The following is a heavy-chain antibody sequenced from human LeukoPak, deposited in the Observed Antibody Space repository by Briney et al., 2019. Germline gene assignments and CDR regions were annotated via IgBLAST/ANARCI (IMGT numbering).Heavy chain of an antibody. V-gene: IGHV3-48*04. CDR2: ISSSSSTI. CDR3: ARGRYCSGGSCYSPYYYYYMDV. CDR1: GFTFSSYS. D-gene: IGHD2-15*01. J-gene: IGHJ6*03. Sequence: GGSLRLSCAASGFTFSSYSMNWVRQAPGKGLEWVSSISSSSSTIYYADSVKGRFTISRDNAKNSLYLQMNSLRAEDTAVYYCARGRYCSGGSCYSPYYYYYMDVWGKGTTVTISS.